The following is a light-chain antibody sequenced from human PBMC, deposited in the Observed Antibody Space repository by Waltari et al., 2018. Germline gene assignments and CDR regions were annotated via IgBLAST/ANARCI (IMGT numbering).Light chain of an antibody. V-gene: IGLV3-1*01. CDR3: QAWDSSTVV. CDR2: QDT. J-gene: IGLJ2*01. Sequence: SYELTQSPSVSVSPGQTASVTCSGDKLGAKYACWYQQKPGQSPLLVIYQDTKRPSGIPERFSGSNSGNTATLTISGTQAMDEADYYCQAWDSSTVVFGGGTKLTVL. CDR1: KLGAKY.